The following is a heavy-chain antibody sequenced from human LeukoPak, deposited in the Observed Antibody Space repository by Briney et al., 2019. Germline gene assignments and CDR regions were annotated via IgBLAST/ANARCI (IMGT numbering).Heavy chain of an antibody. J-gene: IGHJ3*02. CDR2: IYPGDSDT. V-gene: IGHV5-51*01. Sequence: GESLKISCKSSGYSFSSYWIGWVRQMPGKGLEWMGIIYPGDSDTRYSPSFQGQVTISADKSISTAYLQWRSLKASDTAMYYCARRAIWGEPDALDIWGQGTMVTVSS. CDR3: ARRAIWGEPDALDI. D-gene: IGHD3-16*01. CDR1: GYSFSSYW.